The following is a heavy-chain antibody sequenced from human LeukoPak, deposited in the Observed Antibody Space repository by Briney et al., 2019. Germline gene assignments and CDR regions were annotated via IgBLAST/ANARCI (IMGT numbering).Heavy chain of an antibody. CDR3: ARDLLDVYDFWSGYPTQGFDY. J-gene: IGHJ4*02. Sequence: ASVKVSCKASGGTFSSYAIGWVRQAPGQGLEWMGRIIPILGIANYAQKFQGRVTITADKSTSTAYMELSSLRSEDTAVYYCARDLLDVYDFWSGYPTQGFDYWGQGTLVTVSS. CDR1: GGTFSSYA. V-gene: IGHV1-69*04. CDR2: IIPILGIA. D-gene: IGHD3-3*01.